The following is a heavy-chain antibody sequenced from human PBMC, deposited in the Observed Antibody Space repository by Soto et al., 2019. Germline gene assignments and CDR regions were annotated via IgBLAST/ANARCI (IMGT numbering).Heavy chain of an antibody. D-gene: IGHD3-3*02. V-gene: IGHV3-11*01. CDR2: ISGSARTL. CDR3: ARDRPLEASTHYCYYYMDV. CDR1: GFTFSDYY. J-gene: IGHJ6*03. Sequence: QVQLVESGGGLVKPGGSLRLSCAASGFTFSDYYMSWIRQAPGKGLEWVSYISGSARTLYYADSVKGRFTISRDNAKHSQKQQQNSLRAEDAAVYDCARDRPLEASTHYCYYYMDVWVKETTVTVSS.